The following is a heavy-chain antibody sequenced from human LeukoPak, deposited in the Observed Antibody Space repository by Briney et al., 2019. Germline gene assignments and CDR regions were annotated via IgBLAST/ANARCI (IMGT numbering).Heavy chain of an antibody. CDR3: ARQNAYYYHIDV. Sequence: SETLSLTCVVAGQSFSTGYYWALIRQPPGKGLEWIGNIYHTGITYYNPSLKSRVTISLDKSRNQFSLNLHSLTASDTAMYYWARQNAYYYHIDVWGKGTTVTVSS. CDR1: GQSFSTGYY. CDR2: IYHTGIT. V-gene: IGHV4-38-2*01. J-gene: IGHJ6*03. D-gene: IGHD3-16*01.